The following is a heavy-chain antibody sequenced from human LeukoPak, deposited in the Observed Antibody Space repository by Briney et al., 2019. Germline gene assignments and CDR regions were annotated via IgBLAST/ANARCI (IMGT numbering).Heavy chain of an antibody. CDR2: INPNDDGRS. D-gene: IGHD2-15*01. CDR1: GFTFSNYA. V-gene: IGHV3-23*01. Sequence: PGGSLRLSCQASGFTFSNYAMSWIRQAPGKGLEWVSSINPNDDGRSFFANSVEGRSTISRDDSRSAVYLQMNNLRAEDTAVYYCARSGVATCHYWGQGILVTVSS. CDR3: ARSGVATCHY. J-gene: IGHJ4*02.